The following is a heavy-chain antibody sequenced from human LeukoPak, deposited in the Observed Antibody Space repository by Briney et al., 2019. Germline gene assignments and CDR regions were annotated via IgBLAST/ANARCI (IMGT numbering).Heavy chain of an antibody. D-gene: IGHD6-13*01. CDR1: GFTFSSYE. V-gene: IGHV3-48*03. J-gene: IGHJ4*02. CDR2: ISSSGSTI. CDR3: ARTVAQQLVYFDY. Sequence: GGSLRLSCAASGFTFSSYEMNWVRQAPGKGLEWVSYISSSGSTIYYADSVKGRFTISRDNAKNSLYQQMNSLRAEDTAVYYCARTVAQQLVYFDYWGQGTLVTVSS.